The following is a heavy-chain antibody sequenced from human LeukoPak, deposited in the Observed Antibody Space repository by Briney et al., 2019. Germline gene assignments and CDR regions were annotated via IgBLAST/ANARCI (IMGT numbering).Heavy chain of an antibody. D-gene: IGHD6-13*01. CDR2: IYPGDSDT. CDR1: GYSFTSYW. Sequence: PGESLKISCQGSGYSFTSYWIGWVRQMPGRGLEWIGIIYPGDSDTRYSPSFQGQVTISADKSISTAYLQWSSLKASDTAMYYCARRDMGIAAAAFDYWGQGTLVTVSS. J-gene: IGHJ4*02. CDR3: ARRDMGIAAAAFDY. V-gene: IGHV5-51*01.